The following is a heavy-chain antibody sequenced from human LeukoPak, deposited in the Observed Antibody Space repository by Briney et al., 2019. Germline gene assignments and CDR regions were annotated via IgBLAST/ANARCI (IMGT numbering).Heavy chain of an antibody. D-gene: IGHD6-19*01. V-gene: IGHV3-7*01. J-gene: IGHJ6*03. CDR2: IRKGGSEI. CDR3: VRENSGWYRSALGRETAYNNYYHMDV. Sequence: GGSLRLSCAASGFTFSIYWMSWVRQAPGKGLEWVANIRKGGSEIYYADSVKGRFTISRDNAKNPLYLQMNSLRAEDTAVYYCVRENSGWYRSALGRETAYNNYYHMDVWGKGTTVTVS. CDR1: GFTFSIYW.